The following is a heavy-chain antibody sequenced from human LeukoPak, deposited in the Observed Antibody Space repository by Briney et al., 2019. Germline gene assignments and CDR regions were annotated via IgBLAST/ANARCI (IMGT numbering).Heavy chain of an antibody. CDR3: ARSPGGALNWFDP. CDR1: GGSISSSSYY. Sequence: PSETLSLTCTVSGGSISSSSYYWGWIRQPPGKGLEWIGTIYYSGSTYYNASLKSRVTISVDTSKNQFSLKLSSVTAADTAVYYCARSPGGALNWFDPWGRGTLVTVSS. D-gene: IGHD1-1*01. J-gene: IGHJ5*02. V-gene: IGHV4-39*01. CDR2: IYYSGST.